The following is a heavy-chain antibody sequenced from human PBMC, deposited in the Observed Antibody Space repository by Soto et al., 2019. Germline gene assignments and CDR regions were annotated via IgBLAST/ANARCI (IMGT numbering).Heavy chain of an antibody. J-gene: IGHJ4*02. V-gene: IGHV1-69*13. CDR3: ARDWALGGSGSSDFAY. Sequence: SLKGSCKGSGGGFSIDTVGWGRQAPEEGLEWMGGIIPIFGTANYAQKFQGRVTITADESTSTAYMELSSLRSEDTAVYYCARDWALGGSGSSDFAYWGQGTLVTVSS. CDR2: IIPIFGTA. D-gene: IGHD3-10*01. CDR1: GGGFSIDT.